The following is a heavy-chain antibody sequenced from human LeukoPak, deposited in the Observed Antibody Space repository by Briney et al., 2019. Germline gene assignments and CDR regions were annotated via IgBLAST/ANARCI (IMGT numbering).Heavy chain of an antibody. D-gene: IGHD6-6*01. J-gene: IGHJ3*02. CDR3: ARDHSSSSWMDSFEI. Sequence: SETLSLTCIISGGSIGPYYWSWIRQAAGKGPEWIGRINTTGTADYNPSLKGRVFLSVDTSKNQFSLKVTSVTAADTAVYYCARDHSSSSWMDSFEIWGPGTKVTVSS. CDR1: GGSIGPYY. CDR2: INTTGTA. V-gene: IGHV4-4*07.